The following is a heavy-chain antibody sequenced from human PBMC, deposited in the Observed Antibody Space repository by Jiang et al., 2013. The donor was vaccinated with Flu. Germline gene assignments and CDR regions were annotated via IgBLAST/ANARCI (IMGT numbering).Heavy chain of an antibody. V-gene: IGHV1-8*01. D-gene: IGHD3-16*01. Sequence: KASGYTFTSYDINWVRQATGQGLEWMGWMNPNSGNTGYAQKFQGRVTMTRNTSISTAYMELSSLRSEDTAVYYCARNYDYVWGSYSVYWGQGTLVTVSS. CDR3: ARNYDYVWGSYSVY. CDR2: MNPNSGNT. J-gene: IGHJ4*02. CDR1: GYTFTSYD.